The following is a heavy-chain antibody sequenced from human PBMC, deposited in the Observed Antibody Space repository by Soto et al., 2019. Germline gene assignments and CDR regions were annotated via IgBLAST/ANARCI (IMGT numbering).Heavy chain of an antibody. CDR3: ASRDNKGAFDY. D-gene: IGHD3-10*01. J-gene: IGHJ4*02. Sequence: QTGGSLRLSCAASGFTVSINYMSWVRQAPGKGLEWVSVIYSGGSTYYADSVKGRFTISRDNSKNTLYLQMNSLRAEDTAVYYCASRDNKGAFDYWGQGTLVTVSS. CDR2: IYSGGST. CDR1: GFTVSINY. V-gene: IGHV3-53*01.